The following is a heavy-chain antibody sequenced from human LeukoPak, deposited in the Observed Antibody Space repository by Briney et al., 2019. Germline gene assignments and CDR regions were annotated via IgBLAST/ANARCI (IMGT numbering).Heavy chain of an antibody. J-gene: IGHJ4*03. V-gene: IGHV4-34*01. CDR2: INHRGDT. D-gene: IGHD1-1*01. CDR1: GGSFSAYY. Sequence: SETLSLTCAVYGGSFSAYYWSWIRQSPGKGLEWIAEINHRGDTDYNPSVKSRVSISVDTSKNQFSLKVTSLTAADTAVYYCARGPTISETGYFDYWGQGTLVTVSS. CDR3: ARGPTISETGYFDY.